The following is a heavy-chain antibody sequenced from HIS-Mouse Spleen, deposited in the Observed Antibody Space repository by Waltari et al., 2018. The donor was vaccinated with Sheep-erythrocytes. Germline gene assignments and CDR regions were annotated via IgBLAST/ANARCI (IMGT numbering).Heavy chain of an antibody. D-gene: IGHD3-3*01. V-gene: IGHV4-39*07. CDR2: IYYSGRT. J-gene: IGHJ4*02. CDR1: GGSISSSSYY. Sequence: QLQLQESGPGLVKPSETLSLTCTVSGGSISSSSYYWGWIRQPPGKGLEWMGGIYYSGRTTYNPSLKSRVTISVDTSKNQFSLRLSSVTAADTAVDYCASSGVGYWGQGTLVTVSS. CDR3: ASSGVGY.